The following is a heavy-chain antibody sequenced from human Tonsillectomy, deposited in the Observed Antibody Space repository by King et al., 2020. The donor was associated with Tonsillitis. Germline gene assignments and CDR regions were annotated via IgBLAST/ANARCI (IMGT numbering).Heavy chain of an antibody. D-gene: IGHD6-19*01. J-gene: IGHJ4*02. V-gene: IGHV4-39*01. CDR2: FVYRGTT. Sequence: LQLQESGPGLVKPSETLSLTCTVSGGSISNISFYLGWIRQPPGKGLGWIGTFVYRGTTYYNPSLQSRVTISVDTSKNQFSLKLTSVTAADTALYYCARQSYSSGWFQGFDYWGQGTLVTVSS. CDR1: GGSISNISFY. CDR3: ARQSYSSGWFQGFDY.